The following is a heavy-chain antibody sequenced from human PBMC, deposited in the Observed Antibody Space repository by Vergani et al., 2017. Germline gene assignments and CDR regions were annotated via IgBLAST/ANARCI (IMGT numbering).Heavy chain of an antibody. V-gene: IGHV1-69*12. CDR3: AGTAARSYYYYYSGMDV. J-gene: IGHJ6*02. Sequence: QVQLVQSGAEVKKPGSSVKVSCKASGGTFSSYAISWVRQAPGQGLEWMGWIVPIFGTANYAQKFQGRVTITADESTSTAYMELSSLRSEDTAVYYWAGTAARSYYYYYSGMDVWGQGTTVTVSS. D-gene: IGHD2-2*01. CDR2: IVPIFGTA. CDR1: GGTFSSYA.